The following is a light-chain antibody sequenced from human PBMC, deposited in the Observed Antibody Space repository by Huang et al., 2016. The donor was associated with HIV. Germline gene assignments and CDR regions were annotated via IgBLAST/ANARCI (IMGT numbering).Light chain of an antibody. CDR2: GAS. Sequence: EIVLTQSPGTLSLSPGERATLSCRASQSVSISNLAWYQQKPGQAPRLLIYGASSRATGISDRFSGSGSGTDFTLSISGLEPEDSAVYYCQQYGSSLQTFGQGTKVEI. CDR1: QSVSISN. J-gene: IGKJ1*01. V-gene: IGKV3-20*01. CDR3: QQYGSSLQT.